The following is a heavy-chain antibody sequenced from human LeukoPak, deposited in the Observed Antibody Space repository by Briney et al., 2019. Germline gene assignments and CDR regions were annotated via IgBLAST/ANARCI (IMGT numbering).Heavy chain of an antibody. J-gene: IGHJ4*02. CDR1: GFTFSSYA. Sequence: GGSLRLSCAASGFTFSSYAMHWVRQAPGKGLEWVAVISYDGSNKYYADSVKGRFTISRDNSKNTLYLQMNSLRAEDTAVYYCARDSADGIFDHWGQGTLVTVSS. CDR3: ARDSADGIFDH. D-gene: IGHD1-26*01. V-gene: IGHV3-30*04. CDR2: ISYDGSNK.